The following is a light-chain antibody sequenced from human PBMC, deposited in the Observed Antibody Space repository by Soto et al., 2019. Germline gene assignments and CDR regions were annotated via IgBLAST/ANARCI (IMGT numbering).Light chain of an antibody. J-gene: IGKJ1*01. CDR1: QSLLHSNGYNY. CDR3: MQTLQIPQT. CDR2: LGS. V-gene: IGKV2-28*01. Sequence: DIVMTQSPLSLPVTPGEPASISCRSSQSLLHSNGYNYLDWYLQKPGQSPQLLIYLGSDRASGVPDRFSNSGSGTDFTLKISRVEAEDVGVYYCMQTLQIPQTFGQGTKVEIK.